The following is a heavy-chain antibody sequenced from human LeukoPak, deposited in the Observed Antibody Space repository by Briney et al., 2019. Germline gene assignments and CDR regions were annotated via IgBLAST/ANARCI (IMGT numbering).Heavy chain of an antibody. D-gene: IGHD3-16*02. CDR3: ARVWELSFDH. CDR1: GFTVSSDH. Sequence: GGSLRLSCAASGFTVSSDHMSWVRQAPGKGLEWVSVIYAGGTTAYADSVKGRFTISRDTSKNTLYLHMNSLRAEDTARYYCARVWELSFDHWGQGPLVTVSS. J-gene: IGHJ4*02. V-gene: IGHV3-53*01. CDR2: IYAGGTT.